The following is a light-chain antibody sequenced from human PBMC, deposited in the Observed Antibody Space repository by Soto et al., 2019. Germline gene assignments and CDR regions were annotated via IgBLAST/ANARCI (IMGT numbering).Light chain of an antibody. V-gene: IGKV3D-15*01. Sequence: EIVMTQFPGTLSAPLGERATLSCRASQSVGDNLAWYQQRPGQPPRLLISGASTRATGIPARFSGSGSGTEFTLTISSLQSEDFAVYYCQQYNNWPRTFGQGTKVEIK. CDR1: QSVGDN. CDR3: QQYNNWPRT. J-gene: IGKJ1*01. CDR2: GAS.